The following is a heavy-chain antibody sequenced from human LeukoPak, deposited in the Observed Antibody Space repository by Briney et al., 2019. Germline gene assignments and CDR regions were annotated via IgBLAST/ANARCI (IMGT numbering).Heavy chain of an antibody. D-gene: IGHD3-10*01. CDR1: GFTVSSNY. CDR2: IYSGGST. CDR3: AKGRCASGSYVGASDY. Sequence: SGGSLRLSCAASGFTVSSNYMSWVRQAPGKGLEWVSVIYSGGSTYYADSVKGRFTISRDNSKTTLYLQMNSLRAEDTAVYYRAKGRCASGSYVGASDYWGQGTLVTVSS. J-gene: IGHJ4*02. V-gene: IGHV3-66*01.